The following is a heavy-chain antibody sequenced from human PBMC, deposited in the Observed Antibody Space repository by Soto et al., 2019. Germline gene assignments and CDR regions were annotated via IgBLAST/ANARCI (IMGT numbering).Heavy chain of an antibody. V-gene: IGHV4-38-2*02. Sequence: SETLSLTCSVSGYSISSGFYWGWIRQPPGKGLQWIGNIYHSGNTYYNPSLKSRVTISVDTSKNQFSLRLTSVSAADTAVYFCARERTGGPVDYWGQGTLVTVSS. J-gene: IGHJ4*02. CDR2: IYHSGNT. CDR1: GYSISSGFY. CDR3: ARERTGGPVDY.